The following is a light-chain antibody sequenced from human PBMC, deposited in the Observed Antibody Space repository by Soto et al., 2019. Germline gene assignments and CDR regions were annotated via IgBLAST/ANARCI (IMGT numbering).Light chain of an antibody. V-gene: IGKV2-28*01. CDR1: QSLLHSNGYKY. CDR3: MQALDTPRT. Sequence: DIVMTHSPLSLPVTPGEPASISCRSSQSLLHSNGYKYLDWYLQKPGQSPQLLIYLGSHRASGVPDRFSGSGSGKDFTLKISSVEAEDVGVHYCMQALDTPRTFGQGTKVEIX. J-gene: IGKJ1*01. CDR2: LGS.